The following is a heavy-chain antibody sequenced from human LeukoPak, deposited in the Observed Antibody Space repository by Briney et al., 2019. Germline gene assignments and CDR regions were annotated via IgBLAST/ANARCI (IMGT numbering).Heavy chain of an antibody. CDR3: TTDFFYYYDSSGYRSDAFDI. V-gene: IGHV3-15*01. J-gene: IGHJ3*02. Sequence: GGSLRLSCAASGFSFSTYAMNWVRQAPGKGLEWVGRIKSKTDGGTTDYAAPVKGRFAISRDDSKNTLYLQMNSLKTEDTAVYYCTTDFFYYYDSSGYRSDAFDIWGQGTMVTVSS. CDR1: GFSFSTYA. D-gene: IGHD3-22*01. CDR2: IKSKTDGGTT.